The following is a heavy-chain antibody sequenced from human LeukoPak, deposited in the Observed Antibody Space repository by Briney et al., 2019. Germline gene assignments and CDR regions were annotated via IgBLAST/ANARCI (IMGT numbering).Heavy chain of an antibody. J-gene: IGHJ4*02. CDR3: AARPGEVAVPYDC. D-gene: IGHD2-15*01. Sequence: GGSLRLSCAASGFTFSTYAMTWVRQAPGKGLEWVSLISRRGDVTYYADSVKGRFTISRDSSKNTLYLQMHSLRAEDTAVYYCAARPGEVAVPYDCWGQGTLVTVSS. CDR1: GFTFSTYA. V-gene: IGHV3-23*01. CDR2: ISRRGDVT.